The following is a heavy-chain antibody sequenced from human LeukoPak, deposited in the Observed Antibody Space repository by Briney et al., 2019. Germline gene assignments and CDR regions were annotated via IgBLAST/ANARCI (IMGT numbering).Heavy chain of an antibody. Sequence: PGGSLRLSCAASGFIFSTHSMNWVRQAPGKGLEWVSSISSSSSYIYYTDSVKGRFTISRDNAKNSLYLQMNSLRAEDTAVYYCAKDSPRTMIPYGLFDYWGQGTLVTVSS. D-gene: IGHD3-22*01. V-gene: IGHV3-21*04. J-gene: IGHJ4*02. CDR2: ISSSSSYI. CDR1: GFIFSTHS. CDR3: AKDSPRTMIPYGLFDY.